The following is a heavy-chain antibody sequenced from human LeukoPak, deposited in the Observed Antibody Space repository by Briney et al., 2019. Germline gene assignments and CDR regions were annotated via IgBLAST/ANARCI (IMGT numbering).Heavy chain of an antibody. CDR2: IYYSGST. J-gene: IGHJ6*03. CDR3: ARGGGIAVAGTKYYYYYMDV. Sequence: SETLSLTCTVSGGSISSYYWSWIRQPPGKGLEWIGYIYYSGSTNYNPSLKSRVTISVDTSKNQFSLKLSSVTAADTAVYYCARGGGIAVAGTKYYYYYMDVWGKGTTVTVSS. CDR1: GGSISSYY. D-gene: IGHD6-19*01. V-gene: IGHV4-59*12.